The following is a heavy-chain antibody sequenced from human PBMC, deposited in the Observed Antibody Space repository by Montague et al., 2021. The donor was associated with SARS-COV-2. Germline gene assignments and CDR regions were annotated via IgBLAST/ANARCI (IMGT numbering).Heavy chain of an antibody. CDR1: GGSISNYY. D-gene: IGHD3-9*01. J-gene: IGHJ4*02. Sequence: SETLSLTCTVSGGSISNYYWSWIRRPPGKGLEWLGDIYYSGSTNYNPSXXSRVTISVDTSKNQFSLRLSSVTAADTAVYYCARLPYILPGYAYFDFWGQGSLVIVSS. V-gene: IGHV4-59*08. CDR2: IYYSGST. CDR3: ARLPYILPGYAYFDF.